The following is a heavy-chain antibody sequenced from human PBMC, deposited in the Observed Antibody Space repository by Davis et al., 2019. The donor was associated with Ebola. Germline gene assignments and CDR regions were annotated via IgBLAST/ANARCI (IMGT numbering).Heavy chain of an antibody. Sequence: PGGSLRLSCAASGFTFSSYSMNWVRQAPGKGLEWVSSISSSSSYIYYADSVKGRFTISRDNAKNSLYLQMNSLRAEDTAVYYCAHLFGEGDIVVVPAANPYYYYMDVWGKGTTVTVSS. V-gene: IGHV3-21*01. CDR3: AHLFGEGDIVVVPAANPYYYYMDV. CDR2: ISSSSSYI. J-gene: IGHJ6*03. CDR1: GFTFSSYS. D-gene: IGHD2-2*01.